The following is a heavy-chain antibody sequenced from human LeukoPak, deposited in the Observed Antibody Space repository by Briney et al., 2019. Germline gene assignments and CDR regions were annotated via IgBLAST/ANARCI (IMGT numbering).Heavy chain of an antibody. J-gene: IGHJ4*02. V-gene: IGHV4-4*07. CDR2: IYTSGST. CDR3: ARHRGVRGGYVIVCANAVVGFDY. Sequence: SETLSLTCTVSGGSISSCYWSWIRQPAGKGLEWIGRIYTSGSTNCNPSLKSRVTISVDTSKNQFSLKLSSVTAADTAVYYCARHRGVRGGYVIVCANAVVGFDYWGQGTLVTVSS. D-gene: IGHD5-12*01. CDR1: GGSISSCY.